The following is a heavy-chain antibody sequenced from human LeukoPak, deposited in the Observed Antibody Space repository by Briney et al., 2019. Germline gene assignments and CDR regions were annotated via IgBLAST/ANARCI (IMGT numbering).Heavy chain of an antibody. J-gene: IGHJ5*02. Sequence: SVKVYCKASGGTFSSYAISWVRQAPGQGLEWMGGIIPIFGTANYAQKFQGRVTITADESTSTAYMELSSLRSEDTAVYYCVTHKEYQLLTNWFDPWGQGTLVTVSS. CDR2: IIPIFGTA. CDR1: GGTFSSYA. CDR3: VTHKEYQLLTNWFDP. V-gene: IGHV1-69*01. D-gene: IGHD2-2*01.